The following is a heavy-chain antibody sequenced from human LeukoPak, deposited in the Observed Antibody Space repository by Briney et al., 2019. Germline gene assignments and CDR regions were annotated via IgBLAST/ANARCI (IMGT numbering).Heavy chain of an antibody. J-gene: IGHJ5*02. D-gene: IGHD3-22*01. CDR3: ARGGIWYYYDTSGYSNWFDP. CDR2: INPNSGLT. V-gene: IGHV1-2*02. CDR1: GYTVTAYY. Sequence: GASVKVSCKASGYTVTAYYIHWVRQVPGQGLEWMGWINPNSGLTNYAQNFQGRVTMTTDTSTSTAYMELRSLRSDDTAVYYCARGGIWYYYDTSGYSNWFDPWGQGTLVTVSS.